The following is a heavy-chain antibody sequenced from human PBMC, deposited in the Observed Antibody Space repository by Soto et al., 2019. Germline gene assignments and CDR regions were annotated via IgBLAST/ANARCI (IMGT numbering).Heavy chain of an antibody. CDR3: AKEGPGYYNIDY. J-gene: IGHJ4*02. CDR2: ISSSGGRT. Sequence: GGSLRLSCAASGITFSTYGMTWVRQAPGKGLEWVSTISSSGGRTNYVDSVKGRFTISRDNAKNSLYLQMNSLRAEDTAVYYCAKEGPGYYNIDYWGQGALVTVSS. V-gene: IGHV3-23*01. D-gene: IGHD2-15*01. CDR1: GITFSTYG.